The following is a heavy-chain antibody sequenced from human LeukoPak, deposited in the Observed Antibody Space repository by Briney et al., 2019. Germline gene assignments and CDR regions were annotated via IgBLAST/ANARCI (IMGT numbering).Heavy chain of an antibody. CDR1: GFTFSSYS. CDR2: ISSSSSYI. V-gene: IGHV3-21*01. J-gene: IGHJ4*02. Sequence: GGSLRLSCAASGFTFSSYSMNWVRQAPGKGLEWVSSISSSSSYIYYADSVKGRFTISTDNAKNSLYLQMNSLRAEDTAVYYCARDDTQYATYYFDYWGQGTLVTVSS. D-gene: IGHD2-2*01. CDR3: ARDDTQYATYYFDY.